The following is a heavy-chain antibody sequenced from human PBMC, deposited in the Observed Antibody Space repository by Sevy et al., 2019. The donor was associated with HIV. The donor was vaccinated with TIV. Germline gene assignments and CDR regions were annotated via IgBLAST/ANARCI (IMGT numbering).Heavy chain of an antibody. CDR2: ISYDGSNK. D-gene: IGHD4-17*01. V-gene: IGHV3-30-3*01. J-gene: IGHJ6*02. CDR1: GFTFSSYA. CDR3: AREAVARPLIDYGDYVGSRYYGMDV. Sequence: GGSLRLSCAASGFTFSSYAMHWVRQAPGKGLEWVAVISYDGSNKYYADSVKGRFTISRDNSKNTLYLQMNSLRAEDTAVDYCAREAVARPLIDYGDYVGSRYYGMDVWGQGTTVTVSS.